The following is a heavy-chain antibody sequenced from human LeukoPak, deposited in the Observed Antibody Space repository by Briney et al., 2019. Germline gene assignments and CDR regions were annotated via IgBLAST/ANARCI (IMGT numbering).Heavy chain of an antibody. CDR1: GYTFTYHY. CDR2: INPSNGDT. CDR3: ARESDVGKDFDC. V-gene: IGHV1-46*01. J-gene: IGHJ4*02. D-gene: IGHD1-1*01. Sequence: PVASVKVSCKASGYTFTYHYIHLVRQAPGQGLEWMGIINPSNGDTNYAQRFQGRVTMTRDTSTSTVYMELSSLDSEDTAGYYCARESDVGKDFDCWGQGTLVTVSS.